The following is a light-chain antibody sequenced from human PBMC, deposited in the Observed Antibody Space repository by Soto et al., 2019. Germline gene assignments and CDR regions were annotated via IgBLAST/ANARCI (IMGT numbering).Light chain of an antibody. J-gene: IGKJ1*01. Sequence: DIQMTQSPSSLSASVGDRVTITCRASQGISSFLAWYQQRPGKVPKVLIYAASTLHSGVPSRFTGSGSGTDFTLTITTVQPEDVAPYDCQNYYNAPETFGQGTKVEI. V-gene: IGKV1-27*01. CDR3: QNYYNAPET. CDR1: QGISSF. CDR2: AAS.